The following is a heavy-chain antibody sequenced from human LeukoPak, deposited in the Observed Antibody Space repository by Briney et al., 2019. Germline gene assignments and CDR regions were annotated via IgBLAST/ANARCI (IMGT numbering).Heavy chain of an antibody. CDR2: ISGSGGST. V-gene: IGHV3-23*01. CDR3: ARAGFYYTSGSHNWFDP. CDR1: GFTFSSYA. Sequence: GGSLRLSCAASGFTFSSYAMSWVRQAPGKGLEWVSAISGSGGSTYYADSVKGRFTISRDNSKKTLYLQMNSLRAEDTAVYYCARAGFYYTSGSHNWFDPWGQGTLVTVSS. J-gene: IGHJ5*02. D-gene: IGHD3-10*01.